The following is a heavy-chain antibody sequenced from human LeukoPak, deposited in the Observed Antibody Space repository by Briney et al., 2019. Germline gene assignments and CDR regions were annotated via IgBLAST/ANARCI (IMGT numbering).Heavy chain of an antibody. J-gene: IGHJ5*02. Sequence: SETLSLTCAVSGGSISSGGYSWSWIRQPPGKGLEWIGYIYHSGSTYYNPSLKSRVTISVDRSKNQFSLKLSSVTAADTAVYYCARGSGFSWFDPWGQGTLVTVSS. D-gene: IGHD3-22*01. CDR2: IYHSGST. CDR3: ARGSGFSWFDP. CDR1: GGSISSGGYS. V-gene: IGHV4-30-2*01.